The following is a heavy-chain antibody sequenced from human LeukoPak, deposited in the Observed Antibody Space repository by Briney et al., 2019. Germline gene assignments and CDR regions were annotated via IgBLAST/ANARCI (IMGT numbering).Heavy chain of an antibody. CDR2: ISYDGSNK. CDR1: GFTFSSYG. D-gene: IGHD6-19*01. J-gene: IGHJ4*02. Sequence: GRSLRLSCAASGFTFSSYGMHWVRQTPGKGLEWVAVISYDGSNKYYADSVKGRFTISRDNSKNTLYLQMNSLRAEDTAVYYCAKTRYSSGWYPTSGPDYWGQGTLVTVSS. CDR3: AKTRYSSGWYPTSGPDY. V-gene: IGHV3-30*18.